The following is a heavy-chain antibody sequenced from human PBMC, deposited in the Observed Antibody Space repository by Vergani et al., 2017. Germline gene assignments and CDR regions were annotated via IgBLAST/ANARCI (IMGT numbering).Heavy chain of an antibody. D-gene: IGHD3-9*01. J-gene: IGHJ5*01. Sequence: EVQLVESGGGLVQPGGSLRLSCSASGFSFNSYWMHWVRQVPGKGLLWVSRIKSDGSITAYADSVKGRFTISRDNAQNTLYLQMNSLRVEDTGVYYCARARCIETCYMSNWLDSWGQGTRVIVSS. V-gene: IGHV3-74*03. CDR3: ARARCIETCYMSNWLDS. CDR2: IKSDGSIT. CDR1: GFSFNSYW.